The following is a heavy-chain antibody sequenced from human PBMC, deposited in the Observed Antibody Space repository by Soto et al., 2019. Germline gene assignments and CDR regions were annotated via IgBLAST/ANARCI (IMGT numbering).Heavy chain of an antibody. Sequence: SLRLSCAASGSTFRNYGIHWVRQAPGKGLQWVATVSFDGSNTHYVDSVQGRFTISRDNSVNTVFLQMNGLRVEDTAVYYCTTEVYSSGWYSVPWGQGTLVTVSS. D-gene: IGHD6-19*01. CDR1: GSTFRNYG. CDR2: VSFDGSNT. CDR3: TTEVYSSGWYSVP. J-gene: IGHJ5*02. V-gene: IGHV3-30*03.